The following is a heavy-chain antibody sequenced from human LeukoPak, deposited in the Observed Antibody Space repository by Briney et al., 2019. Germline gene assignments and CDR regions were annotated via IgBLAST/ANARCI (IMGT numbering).Heavy chain of an antibody. CDR1: GYTFTGYF. CDR2: ISPNSGGT. CDR3: ARNFGGSSRYFDY. J-gene: IGHJ4*02. Sequence: ASVNVSCKASGYTFTGYFMHWVRLAPGHGLEWMGWISPNSGGTNYAQKFQGRVTMTRDTSISTAYMELSRLTSDDTAVYYCARNFGGSSRYFDYWGQGTLVSVSS. D-gene: IGHD4-23*01. V-gene: IGHV1-2*02.